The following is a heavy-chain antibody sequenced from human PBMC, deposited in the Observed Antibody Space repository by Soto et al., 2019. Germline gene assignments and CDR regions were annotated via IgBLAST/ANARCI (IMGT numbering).Heavy chain of an antibody. CDR2: IYYSGST. CDR3: ARGLSYYDILTGYSLSFDY. J-gene: IGHJ4*02. Sequence: PSETLSLTCTVSGGSISSYYWSWIRQPPGKGLEWIGYIYYSGSTNYNPSLKSRVTISVDTSKNQFSLKLSSVTAADTAVYYCARGLSYYDILTGYSLSFDYWGQGTLVTVSS. V-gene: IGHV4-59*01. D-gene: IGHD3-9*01. CDR1: GGSISSYY.